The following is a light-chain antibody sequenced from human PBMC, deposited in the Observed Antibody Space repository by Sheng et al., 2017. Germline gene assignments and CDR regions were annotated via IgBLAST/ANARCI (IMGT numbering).Light chain of an antibody. CDR3: HQYYGAPWT. V-gene: IGKV4-1*01. Sequence: DIVMTQSPDSLAVSLGERATINCKSSQSVLSSSNSENYLTWYQQKPGQPPKLLIYWASTRESGVPDRFSGSGSGTDFTLTISSLQAEDVAVYYCHQYYGAPWTFGQGTKVEIK. J-gene: IGKJ1*01. CDR1: QSVLSSSNSENY. CDR2: WAS.